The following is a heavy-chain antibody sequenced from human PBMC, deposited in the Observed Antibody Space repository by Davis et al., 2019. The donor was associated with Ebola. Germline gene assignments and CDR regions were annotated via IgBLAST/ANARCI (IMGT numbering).Heavy chain of an antibody. CDR1: GGTFSSYA. D-gene: IGHD3-3*01. CDR3: ARAAIFGVVRSYYGMDV. J-gene: IGHJ6*02. V-gene: IGHV1-69*13. Sequence: SVKVSCKASGGTFSSYAISWVRQAPGQGLEWMGGIIPIFGTANYAQKFQGRVTITADESTSTAYMELSSLRSEDTAVYYCARAAIFGVVRSYYGMDVWGQGTTVTVSS. CDR2: IIPIFGTA.